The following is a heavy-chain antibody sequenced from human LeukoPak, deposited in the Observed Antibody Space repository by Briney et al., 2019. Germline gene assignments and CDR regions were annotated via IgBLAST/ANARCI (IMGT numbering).Heavy chain of an antibody. Sequence: GIXXXRQAPXXXXXGXGWISAYNGKTNYAQKLQGRGTITTHTSTSTAYMELRSLRSDDTAVYYCARGGHYYDSSGYYPYWGQGTLVTVSS. CDR2: ISAYNGKT. V-gene: IGHV1-18*01. CDR1: G. D-gene: IGHD3-22*01. J-gene: IGHJ4*02. CDR3: ARGGHYYDSSGYYPY.